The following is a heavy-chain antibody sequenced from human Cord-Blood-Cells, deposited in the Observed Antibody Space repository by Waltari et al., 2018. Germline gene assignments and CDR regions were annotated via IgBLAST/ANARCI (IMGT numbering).Heavy chain of an antibody. CDR1: GLYSHSSG. D-gene: IGHD6-13*01. J-gene: IGHJ3*02. Sequence: EVQLFGAGGVFVQSGGSKRLSRTYFGLYSHSSGMSTVRLALGKELEWVSAISGSGGSTYYADSVKGRFTISRDNSKNTLYLQMNSLRAEDTAVYYCAKDWGIAAAGTAFDIWGQGTMVTVSS. CDR3: AKDWGIAAAGTAFDI. V-gene: IGHV3-23*01. CDR2: ISGSGGST.